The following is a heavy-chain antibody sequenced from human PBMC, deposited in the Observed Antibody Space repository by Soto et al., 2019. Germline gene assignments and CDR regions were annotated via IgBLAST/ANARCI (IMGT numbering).Heavy chain of an antibody. D-gene: IGHD2-2*01. CDR1: EDSIGIRRYC. CDR2: IYYRGST. J-gene: IGHJ4*02. V-gene: IGHV4-39*01. CDR3: ARHLHPTTGYCPSTSCYHFDY. Sequence: PETLSVACTISEDSIGIRRYCWGWVRQPPGKGLEWIGSIYYRGSTYYSPSLKSRVTISVDTSKNQFSLKLSSVTAADTAVYYCARHLHPTTGYCPSTSCYHFDYWGQGTLVTVSS.